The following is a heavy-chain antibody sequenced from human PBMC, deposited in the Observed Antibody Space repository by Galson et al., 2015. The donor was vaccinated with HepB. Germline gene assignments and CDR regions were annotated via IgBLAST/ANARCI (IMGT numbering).Heavy chain of an antibody. D-gene: IGHD5-18*01. CDR1: GYRFTTNW. CDR2: IYPGVSDI. V-gene: IGHV5-51*01. Sequence: QSGAEVKKPGESLRISCKTSGYRFTTNWIGWVRQMPGKGLEWMGLIYPGVSDIRYSPSFQGQVTISADKSITTAYPQWNTLKASDTAMYYCARGGLYSFFYWGQGTQVTVSS. J-gene: IGHJ4*02. CDR3: ARGGLYSFFY.